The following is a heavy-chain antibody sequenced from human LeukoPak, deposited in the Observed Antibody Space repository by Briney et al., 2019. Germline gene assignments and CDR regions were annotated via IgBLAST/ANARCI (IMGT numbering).Heavy chain of an antibody. V-gene: IGHV3-48*02. J-gene: IGHJ4*02. CDR2: ISTSGSVI. Sequence: PSETLSLTCTVSGGSISSSSYYWGWIRQTPGKGLEWVSYISTSGSVIHYADSVKGRFTISRDNAKNSLYLQMNSLRDEDTAVYYCARGLKGAAPCWGQGTLVTVSS. CDR1: GGSISSSS. CDR3: ARGLKGAAPC. D-gene: IGHD6-25*01.